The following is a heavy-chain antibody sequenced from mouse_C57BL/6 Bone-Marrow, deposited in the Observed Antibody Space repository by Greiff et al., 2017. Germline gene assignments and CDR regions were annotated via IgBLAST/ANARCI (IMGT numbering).Heavy chain of an antibody. CDR3: ARLGGYYVRYAMDY. Sequence: QVQLQQPGAELVRPGTSVKLSCKASGYTFTSYWMHWVKQRPGQGLEWIGVIDPSDSYTNYNQKFKGKATLTVDTSSSTAYMQLNSLTSEDSAVYFCARLGGYYVRYAMDYWGQGTSVTVSS. J-gene: IGHJ4*01. V-gene: IGHV1-59*01. D-gene: IGHD2-3*01. CDR2: IDPSDSYT. CDR1: GYTFTSYW.